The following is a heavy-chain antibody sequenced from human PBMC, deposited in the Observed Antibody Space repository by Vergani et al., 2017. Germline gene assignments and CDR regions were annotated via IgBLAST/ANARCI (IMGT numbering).Heavy chain of an antibody. J-gene: IGHJ2*01. CDR1: GGSISSGDYY. CDR2: IYYSGST. D-gene: IGHD3-22*01. V-gene: IGHV4-30-4*08. Sequence: QVQLQESGPGLVKPSQTLPLTCTVSGGSISSGDYYWSWIRQPPGKGLEWIGYIYYSGSTYYNPSLKSRVTISVDTSKNQFSLKLSSVTAADTAVYYCARDRSDYXDSSGYFRCWYFALWGRGTLVTVSS. CDR3: ARDRSDYXDSSGYFRCWYFAL.